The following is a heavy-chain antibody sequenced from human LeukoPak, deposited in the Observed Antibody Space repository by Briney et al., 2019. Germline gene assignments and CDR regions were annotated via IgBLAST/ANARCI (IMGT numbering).Heavy chain of an antibody. J-gene: IGHJ4*02. CDR2: IIPIFGTA. V-gene: IGHV1-69*05. CDR3: ARGSGIAARPGY. Sequence: ASVKVSCKASGGTFSSYAISWVRQAPGQGLEWMGGIIPIFGTASYAQKFQGRVTITTDESTSTAYMELSSLRSEDTAVYCCARGSGIAARPGYWGQGTLVTVSS. CDR1: GGTFSSYA. D-gene: IGHD6-6*01.